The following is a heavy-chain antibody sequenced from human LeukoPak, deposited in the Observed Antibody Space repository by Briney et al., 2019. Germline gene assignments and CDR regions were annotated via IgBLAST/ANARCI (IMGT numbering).Heavy chain of an antibody. J-gene: IGHJ4*02. CDR1: GFTFSSYG. D-gene: IGHD3-3*01. CDR2: IWYDGSNK. CDR3: ARDRVANFFDY. V-gene: IGHV3-33*01. Sequence: TGGSLRLSCAASGFTFSSYGMPWVRQAPGKGLEWVAVIWYDGSNKYYADSVKGRFTISRDNSKNTLYLQMNSLRAEDTAVYYCARDRVANFFDYWGQGTLVTVSS.